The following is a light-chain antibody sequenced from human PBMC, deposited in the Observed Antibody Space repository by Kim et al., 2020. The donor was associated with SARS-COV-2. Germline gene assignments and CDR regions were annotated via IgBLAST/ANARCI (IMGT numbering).Light chain of an antibody. V-gene: IGKV4-1*01. CDR1: QSVLYSSNNKNY. CDR3: QQYYSTPPYT. Sequence: ATINCKSSQSVLYSSNNKNYLAWYQQKPGQPPKLLIYCASTRESGVPDRFSGSGSGTDFTLTISSLQAEDVAVYYCQQYYSTPPYTFGQGTKLEIK. CDR2: CAS. J-gene: IGKJ2*01.